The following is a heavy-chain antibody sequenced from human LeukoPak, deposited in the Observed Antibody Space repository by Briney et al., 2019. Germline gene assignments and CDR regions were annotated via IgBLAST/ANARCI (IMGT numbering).Heavy chain of an antibody. CDR1: GGSMSTNTCY. CDR3: VKDRGSHVTDC. V-gene: IGHV4-39*07. J-gene: IGHJ4*02. Sequence: SETLSLTCTVSGGSMSTNTCYWGWIRQPPGRGLEWIGTICYSGTTYYTYNPSLKSRVTISVDTSKNQFSLKLTSVSAADTAVYYCVKDRGSHVTDCWGQGTLVTVSS. CDR2: ICYSGTT. D-gene: IGHD1-26*01.